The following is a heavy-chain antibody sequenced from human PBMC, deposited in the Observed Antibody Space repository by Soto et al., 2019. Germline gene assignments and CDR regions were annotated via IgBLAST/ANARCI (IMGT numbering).Heavy chain of an antibody. V-gene: IGHV1-69*01. J-gene: IGHJ1*01. CDR1: GGTFSGYA. D-gene: IGHD1-20*01. CDR3: ARDPRSITGTTSSEDFQH. CDR2: IIPLLGIT. Sequence: QAQLMQSGDEVKKPGSSMKVSCKASGGTFSGYAINWVRQAPGQGLEWMGGIIPLLGITDYGQKFQGRITIAADESTGTAYMDLRGLRSEDTAVYYCARDPRSITGTTSSEDFQHWGQGTLVSVSS.